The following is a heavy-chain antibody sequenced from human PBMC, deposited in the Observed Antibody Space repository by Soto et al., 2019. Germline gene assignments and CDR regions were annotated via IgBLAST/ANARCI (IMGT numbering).Heavy chain of an antibody. Sequence: EVQLVESGGGLVQPGGSLRLSCAASGFTFSSYWLHWVRQAPGKGLVWLSRINSDGSSTNYADSVKGRFTISRDNAKSTLYLQLNSVRAEDTAVYYCAWKGAVAGFGYWGQGTLVTVSS. CDR2: INSDGSST. CDR1: GFTFSSYW. D-gene: IGHD6-19*01. J-gene: IGHJ4*02. CDR3: AWKGAVAGFGY. V-gene: IGHV3-74*01.